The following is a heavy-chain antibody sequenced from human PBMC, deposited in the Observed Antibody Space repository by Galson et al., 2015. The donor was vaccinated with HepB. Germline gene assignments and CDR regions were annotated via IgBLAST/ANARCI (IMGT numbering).Heavy chain of an antibody. CDR2: ISGSSGFI. Sequence: SLRLSCAASGFTFSKYYMNWVRQAPGKGPEWVSSISGSSGFINYAGSVKGRFTISRDNAKNALYLQMNSLGAEDTAVYYCARDPFGELSPPYFDYWGQGVLVTVSS. D-gene: IGHD3-16*02. J-gene: IGHJ4*02. CDR3: ARDPFGELSPPYFDY. CDR1: GFTFSKYY. V-gene: IGHV3-21*01.